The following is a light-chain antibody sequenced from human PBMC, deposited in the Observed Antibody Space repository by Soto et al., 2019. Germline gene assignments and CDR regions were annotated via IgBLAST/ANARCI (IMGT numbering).Light chain of an antibody. V-gene: IGKV3-20*01. CDR1: QSVSNNY. Sequence: EIVLTQSPGTLSLSPGERATLSCRASQSVSNNYLAWYQQKPGQAPRLLIADASRRATGIPDRFSGSGSGTDFTLTISRLEPEDFAVYYCQQCATSPLTFDQGTKVEMK. CDR2: DAS. CDR3: QQCATSPLT. J-gene: IGKJ1*01.